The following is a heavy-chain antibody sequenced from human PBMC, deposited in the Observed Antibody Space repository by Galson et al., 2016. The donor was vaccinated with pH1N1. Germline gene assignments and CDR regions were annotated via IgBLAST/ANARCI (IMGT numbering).Heavy chain of an antibody. CDR2: IYPSDSDA. V-gene: IGHV5-51*01. CDR3: VRTHRHQGVINVGAVMAFDS. J-gene: IGHJ4*02. Sequence: QSGAEVKKPGESLQISCQASGYTFSDHWIGWVRQVPGKGLEWVAIIYPSDSDAKYSPPFQGQVTISSDTSISTAFMQWTSLKASDTGMYYCVRTHRHQGVINVGAVMAFDSWGQGTRVIVSS. D-gene: IGHD3-16*01. CDR1: GYTFSDHW.